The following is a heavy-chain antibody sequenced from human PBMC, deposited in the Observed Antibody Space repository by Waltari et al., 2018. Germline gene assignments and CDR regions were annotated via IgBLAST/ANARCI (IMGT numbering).Heavy chain of an antibody. D-gene: IGHD3-22*01. CDR2: IYSGGST. CDR3: ARGQAYYYDSSGYYFNDY. J-gene: IGHJ4*02. CDR1: GFTVSSNY. Sequence: EVQLVESGGGLIQPGGSLRLSCAPSGFTVSSNYMSWVRPAPGKGLEWVSVIYSGGSTYYADSVKGRFTISRDNSKNTLYLQMNSLRAEDTAVYYCARGQAYYYDSSGYYFNDYWGQGTLVTVSS. V-gene: IGHV3-53*01.